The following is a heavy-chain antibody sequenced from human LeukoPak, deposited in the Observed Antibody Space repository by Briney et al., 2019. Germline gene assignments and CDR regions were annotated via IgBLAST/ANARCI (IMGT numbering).Heavy chain of an antibody. CDR1: GFTFSGYA. CDR3: AKHKYFDWLLSSNFDY. CDR2: ISGSGGST. J-gene: IGHJ4*02. Sequence: GGSLRLSCAASGFTFSGYAMSWVRQPPGKGLEWVSAISGSGGSTYYADSVKGRFTISRDNSKNTLYLQMNSLRAEDTAVYYCAKHKYFDWLLSSNFDYWGQGTLVTVSS. D-gene: IGHD3-9*01. V-gene: IGHV3-23*01.